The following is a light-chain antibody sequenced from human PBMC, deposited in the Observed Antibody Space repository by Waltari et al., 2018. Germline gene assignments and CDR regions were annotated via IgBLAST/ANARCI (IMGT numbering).Light chain of an antibody. J-gene: IGLJ1*01. CDR2: EGS. CDR1: SSDVGSYNL. V-gene: IGLV2-23*01. CDR3: CSYAGSSTFYV. Sequence: QSALTQPASVSGSPGPSITISCTRTSSDVGSYNLVSWYQQYPGKAPKLMIYEGSKRPSGVSNRFSGSKSGNTASLTISGLQAEDEADYYCCSYAGSSTFYVFGTGTKVTVL.